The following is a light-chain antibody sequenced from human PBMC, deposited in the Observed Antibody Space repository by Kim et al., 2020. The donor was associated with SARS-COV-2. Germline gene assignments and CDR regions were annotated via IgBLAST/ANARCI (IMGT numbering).Light chain of an antibody. Sequence: DIQMTQSPSSLSASVGDRVTITCRASQGLSNYLAWYQQKPGKVPKLLIYGASTLQSGVPSRFSGSGSGTDFTLTISSLQPEDVATYYCQKYNSAPWTFGRGTKVDIK. CDR3: QKYNSAPWT. CDR2: GAS. CDR1: QGLSNY. V-gene: IGKV1-27*01. J-gene: IGKJ1*01.